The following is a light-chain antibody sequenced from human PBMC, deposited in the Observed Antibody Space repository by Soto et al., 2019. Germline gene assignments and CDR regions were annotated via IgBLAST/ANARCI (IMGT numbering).Light chain of an antibody. CDR1: SSDVGAYNY. CDR2: DVT. J-gene: IGLJ1*01. CDR3: TSYTSTSTYD. V-gene: IGLV2-14*01. Sequence: QSALTQPASVSGPPGQSITISCTGTSSDVGAYNYVSWYQHHPGKAPRLVIYDVTNRPSGISDRFSGSKSGNTASLTISGLLAEDEADYYCTSYTSTSTYDFGTGTKLTVL.